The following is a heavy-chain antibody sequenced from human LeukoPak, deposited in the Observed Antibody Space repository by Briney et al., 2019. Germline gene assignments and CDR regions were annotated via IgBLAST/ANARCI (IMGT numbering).Heavy chain of an antibody. CDR1: GFTFSSYG. V-gene: IGHV3-30*03. J-gene: IGHJ4*02. CDR2: ISYDGSNK. D-gene: IGHD6-25*01. Sequence: GGSLRLSCAASGFTFSSYGMHWVRQAPGKGLEWVAVISYDGSNKYYADSVKGRFTISRDNSKNTLYLQMNSLRAEDTAVYYCARDLEGSGYWGQGTLVTVSS. CDR3: ARDLEGSGY.